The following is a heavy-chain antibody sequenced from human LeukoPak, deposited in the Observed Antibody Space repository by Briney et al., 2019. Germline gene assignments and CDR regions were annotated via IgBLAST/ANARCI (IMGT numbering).Heavy chain of an antibody. V-gene: IGHV4-34*01. CDR2: INHSGNT. J-gene: IGHJ5*02. Sequence: SETLFLTCAVYGGSLSGHYWNWIRQPPGKGLEWVGEINHSGNTNYNPSLKSRVTISVDTSKNQFSLNLSSVTAADTAVYYCARVGTGYSSSWYNGANWFDPWGQGTLVTVSS. D-gene: IGHD6-13*01. CDR3: ARVGTGYSSSWYNGANWFDP. CDR1: GGSLSGHY.